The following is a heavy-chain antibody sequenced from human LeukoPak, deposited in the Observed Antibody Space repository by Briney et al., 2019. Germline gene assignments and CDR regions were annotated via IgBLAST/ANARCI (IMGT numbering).Heavy chain of an antibody. CDR2: IYYSGST. V-gene: IGHV4-59*12. CDR1: GGSISSYY. CDR3: ARGVSSGWYYYYYYYMDV. Sequence: SETLSLTCTVSGGSISSYYWSWIRQPPGKGLEWIGYIYYSGSTNYNPSLKSRVTISVDKSKNQFSLKLSSVTAADTAVYYCARGVSSGWYYYYYYYMDVWGKGTTVTVSS. J-gene: IGHJ6*03. D-gene: IGHD6-19*01.